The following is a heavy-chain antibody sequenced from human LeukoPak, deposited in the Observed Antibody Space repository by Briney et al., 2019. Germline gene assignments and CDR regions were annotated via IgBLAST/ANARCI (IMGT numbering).Heavy chain of an antibody. D-gene: IGHD1-7*01. CDR3: ARGPRYNWNYGWYMDV. J-gene: IGHJ6*03. CDR1: GGSISSYY. CDR2: IYYSGST. Sequence: SETLSLTCTVSGGSISSYYWSWVRQPPGKGLEWIGYIYYSGSTNYNPSLKSRVTISVDTTKNQFSLKLSSVTDADTAVYYCARGPRYNWNYGWYMDVWGKGTTVTVS. V-gene: IGHV4-59*01.